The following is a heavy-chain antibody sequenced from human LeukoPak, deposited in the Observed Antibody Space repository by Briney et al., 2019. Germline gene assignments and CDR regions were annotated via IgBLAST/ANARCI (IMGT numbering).Heavy chain of an antibody. J-gene: IGHJ3*02. CDR2: ISSSSSYI. V-gene: IGHV3-21*01. CDR1: GFTFSSYS. CDR3: ARVLSYGSGSNAFDI. Sequence: PGGSLRLSCAASGFTFSSYSMNWVRQAPGKGLEWVSSISSSSSYIYYADSVKGRFTISRDNAKNSLYLQMNSLRAEDTAVYYCARVLSYGSGSNAFDIWGQGTMVTVSS. D-gene: IGHD3-10*01.